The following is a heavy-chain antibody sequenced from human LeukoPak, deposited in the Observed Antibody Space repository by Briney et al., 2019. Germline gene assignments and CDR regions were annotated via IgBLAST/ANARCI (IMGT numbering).Heavy chain of an antibody. CDR3: ATVTSAYDGSPFDY. V-gene: IGHV1-69-2*01. J-gene: IGHJ4*02. D-gene: IGHD5-24*01. Sequence: ASVKISCKVSGYTFTDYYMHWVQQAPGKGLEWMGLVDPEDGETIYAEKFQGRVTITADTSTDTAYMELSSLGSEDTAVYYCATVTSAYDGSPFDYWGQGTLVTVSS. CDR2: VDPEDGET. CDR1: GYTFTDYY.